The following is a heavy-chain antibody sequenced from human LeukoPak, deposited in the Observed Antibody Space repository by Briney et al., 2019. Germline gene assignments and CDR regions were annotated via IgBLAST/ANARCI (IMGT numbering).Heavy chain of an antibody. D-gene: IGHD6-13*01. CDR3: AKEKVFTSTSWTTIEY. V-gene: IGHV3-30*18. CDR1: GFTLSSYG. CDR2: ISYDGNAK. Sequence: GGSLRLSCAASGFTLSSYGMHWVRQAPGKGLEWVAVISYDGNAKHYADSVKGRFTISRDNPKNTLYLQMNSLRSEDTAVYYCAKEKVFTSTSWTTIEYWGQGTLVTVSS. J-gene: IGHJ4*02.